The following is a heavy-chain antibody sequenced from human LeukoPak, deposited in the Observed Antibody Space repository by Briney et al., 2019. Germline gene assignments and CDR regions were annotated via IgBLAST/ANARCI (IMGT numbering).Heavy chain of an antibody. J-gene: IGHJ4*02. D-gene: IGHD7-27*01. Sequence: GGALRLSCAASGFTLSGYWMNWVRQAPGKGLEWVANINLGGGAKLYVDSVKGRFTISRDNAKNSLDLQMNSLKVEDTAVYYCAAWGKYNYWGQGTLVTVSS. CDR1: GFTLSGYW. CDR3: AAWGKYNY. V-gene: IGHV3-7*01. CDR2: INLGGGAK.